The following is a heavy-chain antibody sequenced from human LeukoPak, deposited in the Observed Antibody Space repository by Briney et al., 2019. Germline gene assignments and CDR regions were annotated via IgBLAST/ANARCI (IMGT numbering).Heavy chain of an antibody. Sequence: ASVKVSCKASGYTSTSYGISWVRQAPGQGLEWMGWISAYNGNTNYAQKLQGRGTMTTDTSKSTAYLELRSLRSDNTAVYYCARAQDSDCSGGSCYPYYFDYWGQGTLVTVSS. J-gene: IGHJ4*02. CDR3: ARAQDSDCSGGSCYPYYFDY. CDR1: GYTSTSYG. CDR2: ISAYNGNT. D-gene: IGHD2-15*01. V-gene: IGHV1-18*01.